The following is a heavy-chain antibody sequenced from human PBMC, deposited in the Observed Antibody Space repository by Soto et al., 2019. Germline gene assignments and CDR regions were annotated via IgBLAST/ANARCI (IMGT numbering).Heavy chain of an antibody. J-gene: IGHJ4*02. D-gene: IGHD3-22*01. CDR3: ARVYTYYYDSSGYYYFDY. Sequence: SETLSLTCTVSGGSISSGGYYWSWIRQHPGKGLEWIGYIYYSGSTYYNPSLKSRVTISVDTSKNQFSLKLSSVTAADTAVYYCARVYTYYYDSSGYYYFDYWGQGTLVTVSS. CDR1: GGSISSGGYY. CDR2: IYYSGST. V-gene: IGHV4-31*03.